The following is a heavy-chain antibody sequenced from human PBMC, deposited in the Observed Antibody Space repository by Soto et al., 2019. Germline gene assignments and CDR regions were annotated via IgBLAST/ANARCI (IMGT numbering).Heavy chain of an antibody. J-gene: IGHJ4*02. CDR1: GGSISSGGYY. CDR2: IYYSGST. CDR3: ARGAPRGIIHDFDS. Sequence: PSETLSLTCTVSGGSISSGGYYWSWIRQHPGKGLEWIGYIYYSGSTYYNPSLKSRVTISVDTSKKQFSLRLSSVTAADTAVYYCARGAPRGIIHDFDSWGQGSLVTVSS. D-gene: IGHD3-10*01. V-gene: IGHV4-31*03.